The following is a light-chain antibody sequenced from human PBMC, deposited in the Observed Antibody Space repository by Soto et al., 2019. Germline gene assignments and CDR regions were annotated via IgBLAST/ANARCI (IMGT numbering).Light chain of an antibody. V-gene: IGLV2-8*01. J-gene: IGLJ3*02. CDR2: EVT. CDR1: NSDVGGYNY. Sequence: QSALTQPPSASGSPGQSVTISCTGTNSDVGGYNYVSWYQQYPGKAPKLLIYEVTKRPSGVPDRFSGSKSGNTAYLTVSGLQAEDEADYYFNSFAGSATGVFGGGTKVTVL. CDR3: NSFAGSATGV.